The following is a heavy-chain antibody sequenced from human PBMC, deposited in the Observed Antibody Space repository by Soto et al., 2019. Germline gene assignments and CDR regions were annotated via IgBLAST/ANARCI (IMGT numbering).Heavy chain of an antibody. Sequence: PSETLSLTCTVSGGSISTYYWSWIRQPPGKGLEWIGYIYYSGFTNYNPSLKSRVTISVDTSKNQFSLKLNSVTASDTAVYYCWGGLYGDYSWEVFDIWGKGKMVTVSS. CDR3: WGGLYGDYSWEVFDI. CDR2: IYYSGFT. D-gene: IGHD4-17*01. J-gene: IGHJ3*02. CDR1: GGSISTYY. V-gene: IGHV4-59*01.